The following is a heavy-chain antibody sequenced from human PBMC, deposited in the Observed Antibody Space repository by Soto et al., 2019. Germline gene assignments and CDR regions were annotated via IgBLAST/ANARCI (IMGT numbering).Heavy chain of an antibody. V-gene: IGHV4-31*03. CDR3: ARGYYDSSGYYQGDAEHFQH. Sequence: SETLSLTCTVSGGSISSGGYYWSWIRQHPGKGLEWIGYIYYSGSTYHNPSLKSRVTISVDTSKNQFSLKLSSVTAADTAVYYCARGYYDSSGYYQGDAEHFQHWGQGTLVTVSS. D-gene: IGHD3-22*01. CDR1: GGSISSGGYY. CDR2: IYYSGST. J-gene: IGHJ1*01.